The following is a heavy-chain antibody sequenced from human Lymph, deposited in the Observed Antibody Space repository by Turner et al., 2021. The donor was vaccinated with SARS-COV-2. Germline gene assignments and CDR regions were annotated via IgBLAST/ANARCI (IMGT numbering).Heavy chain of an antibody. CDR2: FYKIGSI. CDR3: ARHQGSTSGYDHGMIV. D-gene: IGHD1-1*01. J-gene: IGHJ6*02. CDR1: GGSISSTS. V-gene: IGHV4-59*08. Sequence: QVQLQESGPGLVRPSETLSLTCTVSGGSISSTSWSWIRQSPGRGLEWIGYFYKIGSIDYNPTLRSRVTISVDTSKNQLSLNLLSVTAADTAVYYCARHQGSTSGYDHGMIVWGQGTAVIVSS.